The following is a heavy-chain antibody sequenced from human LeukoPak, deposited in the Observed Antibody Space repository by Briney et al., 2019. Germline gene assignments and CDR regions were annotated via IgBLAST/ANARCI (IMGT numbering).Heavy chain of an antibody. Sequence: PGGSLRLSCAASGFTFSSYSMNWVRQAPGKGLEWVSAISGSTYYADPVRGRFTISRDNSKNTLYLHMNSLRAEDTAVYYCVKDSSSISGWLYYLDYWGQGTLVTVSS. CDR3: VKDSSSISGWLYYLDY. V-gene: IGHV3-23*01. CDR2: ISGST. D-gene: IGHD6-19*01. J-gene: IGHJ4*02. CDR1: GFTFSSYS.